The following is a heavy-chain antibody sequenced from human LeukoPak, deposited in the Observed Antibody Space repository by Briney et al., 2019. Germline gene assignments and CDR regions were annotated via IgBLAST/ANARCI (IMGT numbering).Heavy chain of an antibody. D-gene: IGHD2-2*01. J-gene: IGHJ6*03. CDR1: GYTFTSYG. CDR3: ARGLDCSSTSCYPENYYYYMDV. V-gene: IGHV1-18*01. Sequence: ASVKVSCKASGYTFTSYGISWVRQAPGQGLEWMGWISAYNGNTNYAQKLQGRVTMTTDTSTSTAYMELRSLRSDDTAVYYCARGLDCSSTSCYPENYYYYMDVWGKGTTVTISS. CDR2: ISAYNGNT.